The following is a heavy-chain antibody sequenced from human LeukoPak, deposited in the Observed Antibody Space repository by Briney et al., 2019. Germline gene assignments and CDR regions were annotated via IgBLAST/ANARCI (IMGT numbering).Heavy chain of an antibody. CDR3: ARDPNGDYIGAFDF. CDR2: TSHDGSYK. D-gene: IGHD4-17*01. Sequence: GGSLRLSCAASGFIFSSYGMHWVRQAPGKGLEWVAVTSHDGSYKFYGDTVKGRFTISRDNSKNTPYLQMNSLRAEDTAVYYCARDPNGDYIGAFDFRGQGTMDTVSS. CDR1: GFIFSSYG. J-gene: IGHJ3*01. V-gene: IGHV3-30*03.